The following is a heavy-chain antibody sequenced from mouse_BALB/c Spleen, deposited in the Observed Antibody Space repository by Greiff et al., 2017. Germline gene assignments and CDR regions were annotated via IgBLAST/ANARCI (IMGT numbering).Heavy chain of an antibody. CDR2: ISSGSSTI. CDR3: ARGRGSSLAWFAY. CDR1: GFTFSSFG. D-gene: IGHD1-1*01. Sequence: EVQGVESGGGLVQPGGSRKLSCAASGFTFSSFGMHWVRQAPEKGLEWVAYISSGSSTIYYADTVKGRFTISRDNPKNTLFLQMTSLRSEDTAMYYCARGRGSSLAWFAYWGQGTLVTVSA. J-gene: IGHJ3*01. V-gene: IGHV5-17*02.